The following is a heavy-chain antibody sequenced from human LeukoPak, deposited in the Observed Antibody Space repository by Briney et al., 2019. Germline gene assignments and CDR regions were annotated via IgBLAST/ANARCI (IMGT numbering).Heavy chain of an antibody. D-gene: IGHD3-16*01. CDR3: AGAGPGYLGGGGVFNI. Sequence: KPGGSLRLSCAASGFTFSSYSMNWVRQAPGKGLEWVSSISSSSSYIYYADSVKGRFTISRDNAKNSLYLQMNSLRAEDTAVYYCAGAGPGYLGGGGVFNIWGQGKMVTVSS. V-gene: IGHV3-21*01. J-gene: IGHJ3*02. CDR1: GFTFSSYS. CDR2: ISSSSSYI.